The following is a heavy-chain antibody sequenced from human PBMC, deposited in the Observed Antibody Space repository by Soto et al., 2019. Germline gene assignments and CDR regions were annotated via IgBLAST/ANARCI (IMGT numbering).Heavy chain of an antibody. V-gene: IGHV3-23*01. Sequence: PAGSLRLSSAASGFTFSRYSMNWVRQAPGKGLEWVSTISDSGGRTYDTASVKGRFTISRDNSKNALYLLMNSLSAEDTALYYCAKFHGSGTYYNFPDYWGQGTLVTVSS. J-gene: IGHJ4*02. D-gene: IGHD3-10*01. CDR2: ISDSGGRT. CDR1: GFTFSRYS. CDR3: AKFHGSGTYYNFPDY.